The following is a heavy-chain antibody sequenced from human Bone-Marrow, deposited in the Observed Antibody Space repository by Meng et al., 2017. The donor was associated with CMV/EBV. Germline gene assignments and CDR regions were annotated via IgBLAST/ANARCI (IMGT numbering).Heavy chain of an antibody. CDR2: ISSSSSTI. Sequence: GESLKISCAASGFTFSSCAMNWVRQAPGKGLEWVSYISSSSSTIYYADSVKGRFTISRDNAKNSLYLQMNSLRAEDTAVYYCARRKYYDFWSGDLDGMDVWGQGTTVTVSS. D-gene: IGHD3-3*01. CDR1: GFTFSSCA. CDR3: ARRKYYDFWSGDLDGMDV. J-gene: IGHJ6*02. V-gene: IGHV3-48*04.